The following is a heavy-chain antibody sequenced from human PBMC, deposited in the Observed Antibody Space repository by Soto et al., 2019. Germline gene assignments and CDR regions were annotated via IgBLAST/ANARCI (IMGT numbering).Heavy chain of an antibody. CDR2: ISAYNGNT. J-gene: IGHJ3*02. Sequence: GASGKVSCQASGYTFTSHGISWVRPAPGQGLEWMGWISAYNGNTNYAQKLQGRVTMTTDTSTSTAYMELRSLRSDDTAVYYCARVSRGSYYLDAFDIWGQGTMVTVSS. CDR3: ARVSRGSYYLDAFDI. V-gene: IGHV1-18*01. CDR1: GYTFTSHG. D-gene: IGHD1-26*01.